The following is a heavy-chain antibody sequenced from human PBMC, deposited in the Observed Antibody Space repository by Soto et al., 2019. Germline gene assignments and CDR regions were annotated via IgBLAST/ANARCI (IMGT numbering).Heavy chain of an antibody. J-gene: IGHJ4*02. CDR2: ISSNGGST. CDR1: GFTFSSYA. V-gene: IGHV3-64D*09. Sequence: GESLKISCSASGFTFSSYAMHWVRQAPGKGLEYVSAISSNGGSTYYADSVKGRFTISRDNSKNTLYLQMSSLRAEDAAVYYGVKVSDLFTSCYDYWGQGTLVTVSS. D-gene: IGHD2-2*01. CDR3: VKVSDLFTSCYDY.